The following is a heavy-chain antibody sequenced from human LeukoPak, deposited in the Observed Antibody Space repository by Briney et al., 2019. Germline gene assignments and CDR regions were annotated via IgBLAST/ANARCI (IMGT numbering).Heavy chain of an antibody. CDR1: GGTFSSYA. J-gene: IGHJ4*02. V-gene: IGHV1-46*01. CDR3: ASLPGYGSGQYYFDY. D-gene: IGHD3-10*01. Sequence: ASVKVSCKASGGTFSSYAISWVRQAPGQGLEWMGIINPSGGSTSYAQKFQGRVTMTRDTSTSTVYMELSSLRSEDTAVYYCASLPGYGSGQYYFDYWGQGTLVTVSS. CDR2: INPSGGST.